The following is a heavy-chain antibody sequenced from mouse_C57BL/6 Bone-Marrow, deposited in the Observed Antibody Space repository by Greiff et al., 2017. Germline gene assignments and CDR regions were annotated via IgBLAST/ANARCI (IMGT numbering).Heavy chain of an antibody. V-gene: IGHV1-55*01. CDR2: IYPGSGST. Sequence: VQLQQPGAELVKPGASVKMSCKASGYTFTSYWITWVKQRPGQGLEWIGDIYPGSGSTNYNEKFKSKATLTVDTSSSTAYMQLSSLTSEDSAVYYCARSDYGNYSYYFDYGGQGPTLTLSS. D-gene: IGHD2-1*01. CDR1: GYTFTSYW. CDR3: ARSDYGNYSYYFDY. J-gene: IGHJ2*01.